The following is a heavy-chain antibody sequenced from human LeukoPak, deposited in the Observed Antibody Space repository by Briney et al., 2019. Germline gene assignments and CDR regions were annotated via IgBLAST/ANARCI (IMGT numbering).Heavy chain of an antibody. V-gene: IGHV3-48*02. CDR2: ISSSSTI. Sequence: PGGSLRLSCAASGFTFSSYSMNCVRQAPGKGLEWVSYISSSSTIYYADSVKGRFTISRDNAKNSLYLQMNSLRDEDTAVYYCARARPFDYWGQGTLVTVSS. J-gene: IGHJ4*02. CDR1: GFTFSSYS. CDR3: ARARPFDY.